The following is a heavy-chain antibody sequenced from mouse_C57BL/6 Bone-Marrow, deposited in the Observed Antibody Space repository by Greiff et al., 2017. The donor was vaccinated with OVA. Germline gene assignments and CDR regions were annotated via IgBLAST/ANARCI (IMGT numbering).Heavy chain of an antibody. V-gene: IGHV5-6*01. CDR3: ARHSSGSLFAY. Sequence: EVKLMESGGDLVKPGGSLKLSCAASGFTFSSYGMSWVRQTPDKRLEWVATISSGGSYTYYPDSVKGRFTISRDNAKNTLYLQMSSLKSEDTAMYYCARHSSGSLFAYWGQGTLVTVSA. J-gene: IGHJ3*01. CDR2: ISSGGSYT. CDR1: GFTFSSYG. D-gene: IGHD3-2*02.